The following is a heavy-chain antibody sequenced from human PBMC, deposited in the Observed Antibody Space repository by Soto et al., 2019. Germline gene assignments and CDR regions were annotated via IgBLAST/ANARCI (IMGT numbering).Heavy chain of an antibody. CDR1: GFTFSSYW. CDR3: ASIIAVAGKDFDY. CDR2: IKQDGSEK. D-gene: IGHD6-19*01. Sequence: EVQLVESGGGLVQPGGSLRLSCAASGFTFSSYWMSWVRQAPGKGLEWVANIKQDGSEKYYVDFVKGRFTISRDNAKNSLYLQMNSLRAEDTAVYYCASIIAVAGKDFDYWGQGTLVTVSS. J-gene: IGHJ4*02. V-gene: IGHV3-7*05.